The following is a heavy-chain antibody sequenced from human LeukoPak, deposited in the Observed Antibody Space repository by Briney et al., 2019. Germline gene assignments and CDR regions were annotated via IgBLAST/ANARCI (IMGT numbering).Heavy chain of an antibody. D-gene: IGHD6-13*01. J-gene: IGHJ4*02. Sequence: KPSETLSLTCTVSGVSSSSYYWSWLRQPPGKGLEWFGYISYSGNTNYNPSLKSRVTISVDTTKNQFSLKLTSVTAADTAVYYCARQGGYIAPLALWGQGTLVTVSA. CDR1: GVSSSSYY. CDR3: ARQGGYIAPLAL. V-gene: IGHV4-59*08. CDR2: ISYSGNT.